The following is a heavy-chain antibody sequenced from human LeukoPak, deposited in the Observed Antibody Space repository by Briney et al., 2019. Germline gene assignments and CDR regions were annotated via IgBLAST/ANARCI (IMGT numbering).Heavy chain of an antibody. CDR1: GYTFTSYA. CDR2: INTNTGNP. CDR3: ARSIEMATSYYYYYGMDV. D-gene: IGHD5-24*01. J-gene: IGHJ6*02. V-gene: IGHV7-4-1*02. Sequence: GASVTVSCKASGYTFTSYAMNWVRQAPGQGLEWMGWINTNTGNPTYAQGFTGRFVFSLDTSVSTAYLQISSLKAEDTAVYYCARSIEMATSYYYYYGMDVWGQGTTVTVSS.